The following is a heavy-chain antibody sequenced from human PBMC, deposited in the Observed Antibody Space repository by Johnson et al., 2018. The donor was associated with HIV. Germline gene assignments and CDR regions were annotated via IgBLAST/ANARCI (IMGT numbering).Heavy chain of an antibody. CDR3: AGLPDAFDI. CDR2: ISYDGSNK. J-gene: IGHJ3*02. CDR1: GFTFSSYA. D-gene: IGHD5-12*01. V-gene: IGHV3-33*05. Sequence: QVQLVESGGGVVQPGGSLRLSCAASGFTFSSYAMSWVRQAPGKGLEWVAVISYDGSNKYYADSVKGRFTISRDNAKNSLYLQMNSLRAEDTAVYYCAGLPDAFDIWGQGTMVTVSS.